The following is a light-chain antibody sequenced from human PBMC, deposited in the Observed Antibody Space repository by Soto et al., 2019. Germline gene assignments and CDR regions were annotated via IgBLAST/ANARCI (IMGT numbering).Light chain of an antibody. Sequence: QSVLTQPASVSGSPGQSITISCTGTSSDVGGYNYVSWYQQLPGKAPKLMIYDVSDRPSGVSNRFSGSKSGNTASLTISGLHAEDEADYYCSSYTSSSLYVFGTGTKVTVL. CDR1: SSDVGGYNY. CDR2: DVS. V-gene: IGLV2-14*01. J-gene: IGLJ1*01. CDR3: SSYTSSSLYV.